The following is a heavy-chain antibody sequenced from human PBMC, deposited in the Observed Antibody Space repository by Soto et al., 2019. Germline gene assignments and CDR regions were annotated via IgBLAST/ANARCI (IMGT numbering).Heavy chain of an antibody. CDR2: IDSDGSRI. J-gene: IGHJ5*02. Sequence: EVQLVESGGGLVQPGESLRLSCAASGFTFSNYWMHWVRQAPGKGLVWVSRIDSDGSRITYADFVKGRFTISRDNAKNTVYLHMNSLTVEDTAVYYCVRTSLVVAVATTADLWGQGTLVTVSS. D-gene: IGHD2-15*01. V-gene: IGHV3-74*01. CDR1: GFTFSNYW. CDR3: VRTSLVVAVATTADL.